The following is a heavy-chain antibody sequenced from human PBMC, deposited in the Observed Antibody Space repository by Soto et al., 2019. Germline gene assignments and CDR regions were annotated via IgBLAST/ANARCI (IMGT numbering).Heavy chain of an antibody. D-gene: IGHD2-15*01. Sequence: EVQLLESGGGLVRPGGSLRLSCAVSGFTFSSYAMSWVRQAPGKGLEWVSTISGSDGRTYSTDSVKGRFTLSRDNSRNTAYLQMNSLRVEDTAVYYCAKGVSQYTPLALFDYWGRGTLVTVSS. CDR2: ISGSDGRT. V-gene: IGHV3-23*01. J-gene: IGHJ4*02. CDR3: AKGVSQYTPLALFDY. CDR1: GFTFSSYA.